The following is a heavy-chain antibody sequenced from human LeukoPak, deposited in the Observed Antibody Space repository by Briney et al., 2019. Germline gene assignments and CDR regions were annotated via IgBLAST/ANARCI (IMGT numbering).Heavy chain of an antibody. CDR2: IYYSGST. CDR3: ARQGYADFSSRPFDY. Sequence: SETLSLTCTVAGGSINSYYWSWIRQPPGKGLEWIGYIYYSGSTYYNPSLKSRVTISVDTSKNQFSLKLSSVTAADTAVYYCARQGYADFSSRPFDYWGQGTLVTVSS. CDR1: GGSINSYY. J-gene: IGHJ4*02. V-gene: IGHV4-59*04. D-gene: IGHD4-17*01.